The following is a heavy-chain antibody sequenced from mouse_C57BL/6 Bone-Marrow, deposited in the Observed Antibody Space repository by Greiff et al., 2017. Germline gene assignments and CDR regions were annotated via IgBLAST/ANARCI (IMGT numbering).Heavy chain of an antibody. D-gene: IGHD2-2*01. Sequence: EVKLQQSGPELVKPGASVKMSCKASGYTFTDYNMHWVKQSNGKSLEWIGYINPNNGGTSYNQKLKGKATLTVNKSSSTAYMELRSLTSEDSAVYYCANDLLGVRRDYYAMDYWGQGTSVTVSS. CDR3: ANDLLGVRRDYYAMDY. CDR2: INPNNGGT. CDR1: GYTFTDYN. J-gene: IGHJ4*01. V-gene: IGHV1-22*01.